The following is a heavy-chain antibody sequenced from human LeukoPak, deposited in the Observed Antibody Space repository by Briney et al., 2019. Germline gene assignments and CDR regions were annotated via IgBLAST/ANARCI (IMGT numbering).Heavy chain of an antibody. CDR3: ARVRHDYGDYRFDY. D-gene: IGHD4-17*01. Sequence: SETLSLTCTVSDGSISSYYWSWIRQPPGKGLEWIGYIYYSGSTNYNPSLKSRVTISVDTSKNQFSLKLSSVTAADTAVYYCARVRHDYGDYRFDYWGQGTLVTVSS. V-gene: IGHV4-59*01. J-gene: IGHJ4*02. CDR1: DGSISSYY. CDR2: IYYSGST.